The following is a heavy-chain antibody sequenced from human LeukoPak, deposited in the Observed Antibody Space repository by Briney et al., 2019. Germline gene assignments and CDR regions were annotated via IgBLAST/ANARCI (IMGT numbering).Heavy chain of an antibody. CDR2: IYYSGST. CDR3: ARATGNTDY. D-gene: IGHD1-26*01. J-gene: IGHJ4*02. CDR1: GGSISSYY. V-gene: IGHV4-59*08. Sequence: SETLSLTCTVSGGSISSYYWSWIRQPPGKGLEWIGYIYYSGSTNYNPSLKSRVTISVDTSKNQFSLKLSSVTAADTAVYYCARATGNTDYWGQGTLVTVSS.